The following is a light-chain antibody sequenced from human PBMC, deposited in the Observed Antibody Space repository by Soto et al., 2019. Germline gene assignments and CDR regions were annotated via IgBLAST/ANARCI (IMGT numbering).Light chain of an antibody. Sequence: NQMTKSPSTLSASVRDRVTSTCRASQSISSWLAWYQQKPGKAPKLLIYDASSLESGVPSRFSGSGSGTEFTLTITSLQPDDFATYYCQQYNSYPWTFGQGTKVDIK. CDR1: QSISSW. J-gene: IGKJ1*01. V-gene: IGKV1-5*01. CDR2: DAS. CDR3: QQYNSYPWT.